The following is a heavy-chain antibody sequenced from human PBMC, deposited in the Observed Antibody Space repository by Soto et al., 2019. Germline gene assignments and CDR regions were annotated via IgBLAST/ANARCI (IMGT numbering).Heavy chain of an antibody. Sequence: QVQLQESGPGLVKPSQTLSLACSVSGASINSGGYFWSWIRQLPGKGLEWLGYIHYSGSTYYNPSLKSRVVMSMDTSKNDFSLKLSSVTAADTAVFYCARGFVETAMAFDYWGQGALVTVSS. D-gene: IGHD5-18*01. CDR3: ARGFVETAMAFDY. CDR1: GASINSGGYF. J-gene: IGHJ4*02. V-gene: IGHV4-31*03. CDR2: IHYSGST.